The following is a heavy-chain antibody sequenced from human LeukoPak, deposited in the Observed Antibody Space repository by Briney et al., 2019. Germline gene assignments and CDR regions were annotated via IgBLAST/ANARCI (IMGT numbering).Heavy chain of an antibody. CDR2: IRHDGSEK. V-gene: IGHV3-30*02. J-gene: IGHJ4*02. CDR3: AMLTKGY. CDR1: GFTFSRHG. Sequence: GGSLRLSCAASGFTFSRHGMHWVRQAPGKGLEWVAFIRHDGSEKYYADSVKGRFTISRDSSENTLYLQMNSLRPEDTAVYYCAMLTKGYWGQGTLVTVSS.